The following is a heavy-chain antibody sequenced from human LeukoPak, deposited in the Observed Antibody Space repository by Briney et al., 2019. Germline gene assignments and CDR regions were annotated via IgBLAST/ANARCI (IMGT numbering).Heavy chain of an antibody. CDR2: INAGNGNT. J-gene: IGHJ4*02. Sequence: GASVKVSCKASGYTFTSYAMHWVRQAPGQRLEWMGWINAGNGNTKYSQKFQGRVTITRDTSASTACMELSSLRSEDTAVYYCARAPSSGWPHFDYWGQGTLVTVSS. CDR1: GYTFTSYA. D-gene: IGHD6-19*01. V-gene: IGHV1-3*01. CDR3: ARAPSSGWPHFDY.